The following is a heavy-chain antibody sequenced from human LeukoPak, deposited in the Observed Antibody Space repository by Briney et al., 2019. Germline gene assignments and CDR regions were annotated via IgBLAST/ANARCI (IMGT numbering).Heavy chain of an antibody. CDR3: ATGPTVTRLDY. V-gene: IGHV1-46*01. CDR2: INPSAGST. J-gene: IGHJ4*02. CDR1: VYTFTSYY. Sequence: ASVKVSCKASVYTFTSYYMHWVRQAPGQGLEWMGIINPSAGSTSYAQTFQGRVTMTRDTSTSTVYLELSSLTSEDTAVYYCATGPTVTRLDYWGQGTLVTVSS. D-gene: IGHD4-17*01.